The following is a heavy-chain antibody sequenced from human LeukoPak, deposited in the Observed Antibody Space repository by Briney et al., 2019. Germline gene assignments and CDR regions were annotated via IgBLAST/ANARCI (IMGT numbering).Heavy chain of an antibody. CDR1: GGSISSGSYY. J-gene: IGHJ6*03. CDR2: TYYRGTT. D-gene: IGHD2-15*01. CDR3: ARLVRSFPGYYYYIDV. Sequence: SETLSLTCTVSGGSISSGSYYWSWIRQPAGKGLEWIGSTYYRGTTYYNPSLKSRVTISVDTSKNQFSLQLSSVTAADTAVYYCARLVRSFPGYYYYIDVWGKGTTVTISS. V-gene: IGHV4-39*07.